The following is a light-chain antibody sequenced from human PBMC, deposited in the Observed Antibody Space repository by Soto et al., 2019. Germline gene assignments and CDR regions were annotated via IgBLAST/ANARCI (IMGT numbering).Light chain of an antibody. Sequence: AIRMTQSPSSLSASTGDRVTITCRASQGISSYLALYQQKPGKAPKLLIYAASTLQSGVPSRFSGSGSGTEFTLTISSLQTDDFSTYYCQQYHSYWTFGQGTKVDIK. V-gene: IGKV1-8*01. CDR3: QQYHSYWT. J-gene: IGKJ1*01. CDR1: QGISSY. CDR2: AAS.